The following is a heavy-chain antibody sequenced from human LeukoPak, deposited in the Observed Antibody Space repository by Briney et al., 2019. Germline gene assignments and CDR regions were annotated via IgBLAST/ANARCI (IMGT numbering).Heavy chain of an antibody. J-gene: IGHJ6*02. CDR1: GFNFNNYW. D-gene: IGHD6-19*01. V-gene: IGHV3-7*03. CDR2: INQDGSEK. Sequence: GGSLRLSCAASGFNFNNYWMSWVRQAPGKGLEWVANINQDGSEKYYVDSVKGRFTISRDNAKNSLYLQMNSLRAEDTAVYYCARAGTSIAVAKVSYYYYGMDVWGQGTTVTVSS. CDR3: ARAGTSIAVAKVSYYYYGMDV.